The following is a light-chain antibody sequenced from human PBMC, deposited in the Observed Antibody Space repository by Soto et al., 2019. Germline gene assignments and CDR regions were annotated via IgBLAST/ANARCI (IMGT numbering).Light chain of an antibody. CDR1: QSVSSSY. CDR3: KQYGSSQWT. V-gene: IGKV3-20*01. CDR2: GAS. J-gene: IGKJ1*01. Sequence: EIVLPQSPGTLSLSPGERATLSCRASQSVSSSYLTWYQQKPGQAPRLLIYGASSRATGIPDRFSGSGSGTDFTLTISRLEPEDFAVYYCKQYGSSQWTFGQGTKVDIK.